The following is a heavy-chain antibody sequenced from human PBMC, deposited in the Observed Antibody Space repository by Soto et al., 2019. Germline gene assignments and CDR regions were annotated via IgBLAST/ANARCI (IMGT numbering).Heavy chain of an antibody. J-gene: IGHJ6*02. CDR2: ISASNGNT. Sequence: QVQLVQSGAEVKKPGASVKVSCKASGYTFTSYGISWVRQAPGQGLEWMGWISASNGNTNYAQKLQGRVTMTTDTSTSPAYMELRSLRSDDTAVYYCAREEHFDWLLPLYYYGMDVWGQGTTVTVSS. CDR1: GYTFTSYG. CDR3: AREEHFDWLLPLYYYGMDV. V-gene: IGHV1-18*04. D-gene: IGHD3-9*01.